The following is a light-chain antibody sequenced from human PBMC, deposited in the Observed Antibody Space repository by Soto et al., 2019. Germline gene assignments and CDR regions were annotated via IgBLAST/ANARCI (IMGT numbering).Light chain of an antibody. V-gene: IGLV1-40*01. Sequence: QSVLTQPPSVSGAPGQRVTISCTGSSSNIGAGYDVNWYQQHPGTAPKVLIYGNSNRPSGVPDRFSGSKSGTSASLAITGLQAEDDDDYYCQSYGRGLRGSVFGGGTKLTVL. CDR3: QSYGRGLRGSV. CDR1: SSNIGAGYD. J-gene: IGLJ2*01. CDR2: GNS.